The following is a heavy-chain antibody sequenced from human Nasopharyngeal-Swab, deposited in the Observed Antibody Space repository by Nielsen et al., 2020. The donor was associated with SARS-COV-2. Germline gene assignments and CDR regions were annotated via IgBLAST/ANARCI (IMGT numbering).Heavy chain of an antibody. CDR1: GFTFTSYW. Sequence: GGSLKISCAASGFTFTSYWMSWVRQAPGKGLEWVADIKQDGTETHYVDAVKGRFTISRDNAKNSLHLQMNSLRAEDTAVYFCVRGDAYNRLWGQGILVTVSS. CDR2: IKQDGTET. D-gene: IGHD5-24*01. V-gene: IGHV3-7*04. J-gene: IGHJ4*02. CDR3: VRGDAYNRL.